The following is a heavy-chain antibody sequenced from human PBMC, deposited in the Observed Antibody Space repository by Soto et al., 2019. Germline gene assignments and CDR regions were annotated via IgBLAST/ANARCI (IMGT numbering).Heavy chain of an antibody. Sequence: SETLSLTYTVSGGSISNYYWSWIRQPPGKGLEWIGYIYYSGSTNYNPSLKSRVTISVDTSKNQFSLKLSSVTAADTAVYYCARHGGYSYGYSLFDYWGQGTLVTVSS. D-gene: IGHD5-18*01. J-gene: IGHJ4*02. CDR1: GGSISNYY. CDR2: IYYSGST. V-gene: IGHV4-59*08. CDR3: ARHGGYSYGYSLFDY.